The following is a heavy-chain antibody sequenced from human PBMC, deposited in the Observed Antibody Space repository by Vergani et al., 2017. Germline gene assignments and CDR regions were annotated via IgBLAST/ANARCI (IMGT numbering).Heavy chain of an antibody. D-gene: IGHD3-10*01. V-gene: IGHV3-30*02. CDR3: AKLLWFGELSHMDV. CDR1: GFTFSNYG. CDR2: IRYDGSNT. J-gene: IGHJ6*03. Sequence: QVQLVESGGGVVQPGGSLRLSCGASGFTFSNYGMHWVRQAPGKGLEWVTFIRYDGSNTYYADSVKGRFTISRDNSKNTLFLQMNSLRPEDTAVYYCAKLLWFGELSHMDVWGKGTTVTVSS.